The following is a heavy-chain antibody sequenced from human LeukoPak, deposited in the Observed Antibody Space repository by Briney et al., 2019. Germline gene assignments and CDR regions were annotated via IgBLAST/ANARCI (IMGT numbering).Heavy chain of an antibody. D-gene: IGHD2/OR15-2a*01. CDR1: GFTFSSSA. V-gene: IGHV3-23*01. J-gene: IGHJ4*02. CDR2: ISGSGSGGST. Sequence: GGSLRLSCAASGFTFSSSAMSWVRQAPGKGLEWVSSISGSGSGGSTYYADSVKGRITISRDNSRNTLYLQMNSLRAEDTAVYYCARSGLSRFGFWGQGTLVTVSS. CDR3: ARSGLSRFGF.